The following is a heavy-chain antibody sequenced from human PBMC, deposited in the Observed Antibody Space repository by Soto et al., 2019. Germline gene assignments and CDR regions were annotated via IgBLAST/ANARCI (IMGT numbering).Heavy chain of an antibody. CDR1: GGSISSSSYY. D-gene: IGHD2-2*01. CDR2: IYYSGST. CDR3: ARYQLLFDY. V-gene: IGHV4-39*01. Sequence: SETLSLTCTVSGGSISSSSYYWGWIRQPPGKGLEWFGSIYYSGSTYYNPSLKSRVTISVDTSKNQFSLKLSSVTAADTAVYYCARYQLLFDYWGQGTLVTVSS. J-gene: IGHJ4*02.